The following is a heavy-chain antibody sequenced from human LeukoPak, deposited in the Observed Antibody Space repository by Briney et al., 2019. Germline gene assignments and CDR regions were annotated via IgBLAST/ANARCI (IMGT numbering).Heavy chain of an antibody. CDR1: GGTFSSYA. V-gene: IGHV1-69*06. D-gene: IGHD6-19*01. CDR2: IIPIFGTA. J-gene: IGHJ6*03. Sequence: RASVKVSCKASGGTFSSYAISWVRQAPGQGLEWMGGIIPIFGTANYAQKFQGRVTITADKSTSTAYMELSSLRSEDTAVYYCARDYPGIAVAGDYMDVWGKGTTVTVSS. CDR3: ARDYPGIAVAGDYMDV.